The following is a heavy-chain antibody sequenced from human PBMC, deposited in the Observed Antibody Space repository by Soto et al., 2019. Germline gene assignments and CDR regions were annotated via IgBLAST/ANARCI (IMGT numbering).Heavy chain of an antibody. D-gene: IGHD4-17*01. J-gene: IGHJ2*01. V-gene: IGHV3-23*01. CDR2: ISGSDGDT. Sequence: EVQLLESGGGLVQPGGSRSLSCAASGFTFNNFAMSWVRQAPGKGLEWVSTISGSDGDTFYADSVKGRFTISRDNSKNTLFLQMNSLRAEDTALYYCAKDHGDYRDWYFDLWGRGTLVSVSS. CDR1: GFTFNNFA. CDR3: AKDHGDYRDWYFDL.